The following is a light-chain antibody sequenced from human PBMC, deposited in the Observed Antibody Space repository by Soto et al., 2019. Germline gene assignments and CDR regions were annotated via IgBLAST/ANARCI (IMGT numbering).Light chain of an antibody. CDR3: QQYGRSPLYT. V-gene: IGKV3-20*01. CDR2: GAS. CDR1: QSVSSSY. Sequence: EIVLTQSPGTLSFSPGERAALSCRASQSVSSSYLSWYQQKPGQAPSLIIYGASSRATAIPDRFSGSGSGTDFTLTISRLEHEDLEVYYCQQYGRSPLYTFGKGTKLEIK. J-gene: IGKJ2*01.